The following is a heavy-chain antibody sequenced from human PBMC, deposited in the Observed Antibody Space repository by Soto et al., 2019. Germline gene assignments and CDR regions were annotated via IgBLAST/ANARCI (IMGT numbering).Heavy chain of an antibody. CDR3: ARVFPSRIPAASTVDY. Sequence: PSDTLSLSCTVPGSSISSYYWSWIRQPPGKGLEWIGYIYYSGSTNYNPSLKSRVTISVDTSKNQFSLKLSSVTAADTAVYYCARVFPSRIPAASTVDYWGQGTLVTVS. J-gene: IGHJ4*02. D-gene: IGHD6-13*01. CDR2: IYYSGST. V-gene: IGHV4-59*07. CDR1: GSSISSYY.